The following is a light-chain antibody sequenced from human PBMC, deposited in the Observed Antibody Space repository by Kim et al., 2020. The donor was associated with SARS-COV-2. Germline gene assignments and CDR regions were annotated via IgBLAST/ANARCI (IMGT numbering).Light chain of an antibody. CDR2: KAS. V-gene: IGKV1-5*03. Sequence: GAGGTRTCRASQGVSGWLAWYQQKPGQPPKLLIYKASKLEDGVPSRFSATESGTEFTLTINSLQPDDFATYYCQQYYSGSRAFGQGTKVDIK. J-gene: IGKJ1*01. CDR3: QQYYSGSRA. CDR1: QGVSGW.